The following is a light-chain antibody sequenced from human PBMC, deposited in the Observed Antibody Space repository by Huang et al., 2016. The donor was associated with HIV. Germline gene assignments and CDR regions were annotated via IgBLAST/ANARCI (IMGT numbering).Light chain of an antibody. V-gene: IGKV1-NL1*01. CDR2: AAS. Sequence: DIQMTQSPSSLSASVGDRVTITCRASQDIRSSLAWYQQKPGKSPKLLLFAASRLESGVPSRFSGIGSGTDYTLTISSFQPEDFATYYCQQYYTTPRDTFGQGTRLAIK. J-gene: IGKJ5*01. CDR1: QDIRSS. CDR3: QQYYTTPRDT.